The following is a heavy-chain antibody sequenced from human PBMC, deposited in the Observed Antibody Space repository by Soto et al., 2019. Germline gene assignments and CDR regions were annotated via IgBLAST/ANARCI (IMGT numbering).Heavy chain of an antibody. J-gene: IGHJ4*02. Sequence: EVQLLESGGGLVQPGGSLRLSCVTSGFTFRSYGMNWVRQAPGKGLEWVSRVSDGGDSTYYADSVKGRFTSSRANSKNTLYLQMSSLRAEDTAIYCCAKRVLYRDSSPRFDYWGQGTLVTVSS. CDR1: GFTFRSYG. CDR2: VSDGGDST. CDR3: AKRVLYRDSSPRFDY. D-gene: IGHD6-6*01. V-gene: IGHV3-23*01.